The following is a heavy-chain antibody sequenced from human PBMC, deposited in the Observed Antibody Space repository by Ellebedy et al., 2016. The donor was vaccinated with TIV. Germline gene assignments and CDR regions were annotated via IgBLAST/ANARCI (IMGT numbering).Heavy chain of an antibody. CDR1: GFMFSTFA. CDR2: ISESGSRT. D-gene: IGHD3-22*01. V-gene: IGHV3-23*01. J-gene: IGHJ3*02. Sequence: PGGSLRLSCAASGFMFSTFAMNWVRQVPGKGLEWVSAISESGSRTYYADSVKGRFTVSRDNSKNTLYVQMNSLSAEDTAGYFCTYDSSGYNTLGAFDMWGQGTVVTVSS. CDR3: TYDSSGYNTLGAFDM.